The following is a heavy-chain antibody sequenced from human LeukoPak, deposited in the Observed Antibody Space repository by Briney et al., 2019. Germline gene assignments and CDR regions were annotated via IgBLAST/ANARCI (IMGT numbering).Heavy chain of an antibody. CDR2: ISAYNGNT. V-gene: IGHV1-18*01. CDR3: ARDRVGNWYFDY. Sequence: GASVKVSCKASGYTFTSYGISWVRHAPAQGLEWMGWISAYNGNTNYAQKLHGRVTMTTDTSTSTAYMELRSLRSDDTAVYYCARDRVGNWYFDYWGQGTLVTVSS. CDR1: GYTFTSYG. J-gene: IGHJ4*02. D-gene: IGHD4-23*01.